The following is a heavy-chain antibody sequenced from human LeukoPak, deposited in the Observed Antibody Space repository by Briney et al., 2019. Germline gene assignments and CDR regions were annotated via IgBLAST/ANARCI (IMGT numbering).Heavy chain of an antibody. CDR2: MNPNSGNT. V-gene: IGHV1-8*01. J-gene: IGHJ2*01. D-gene: IGHD2-2*01. CDR1: GYTFTSYD. Sequence: ASVKVSCKASGYTFTSYDINWVRQATGQGLEWMGWMNPNSGNTGYAQKFQGRVTMTRNTSISTAYMELSSLRSEDTAVYYCARSFVGCSTSCLWYFDLWGRGTLVTVSS. CDR3: ARSFVGCSTSCLWYFDL.